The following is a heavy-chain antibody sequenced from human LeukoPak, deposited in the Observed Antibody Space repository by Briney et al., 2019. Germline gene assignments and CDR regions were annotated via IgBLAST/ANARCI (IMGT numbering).Heavy chain of an antibody. Sequence: PGGSLRLSCAVSGITLSNYGMSWVRQAPGKGLEWVAGLDGSGGTTNYADSQKRRFTISRDNRNNTLYLQINSLRAEDTAVYLCAKRGVVIRVILVGFHKEAYYFDSWGQGALATVSA. CDR3: AKRGVVIRVILVGFHKEAYYFDS. CDR2: LDGSGGTT. V-gene: IGHV3-23*01. J-gene: IGHJ4*02. CDR1: GITLSNYG. D-gene: IGHD3-22*01.